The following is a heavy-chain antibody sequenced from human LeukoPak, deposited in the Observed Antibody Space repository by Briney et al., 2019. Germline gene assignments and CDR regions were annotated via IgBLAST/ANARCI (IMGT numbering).Heavy chain of an antibody. CDR1: GYTFTSYG. J-gene: IGHJ4*02. D-gene: IGHD3-3*01. CDR2: INPNSGGT. V-gene: IGHV1-2*02. CDR3: ASSYDSRYYFDY. Sequence: ASMKVSCKASGYTFTSYGISWVRQAPGQGLEWMGWINPNSGGTNYAQKFQGRVTMTRDTSISTAYMELSRLRSDDTAVYYCASSYDSRYYFDYWGQGTLVTVSS.